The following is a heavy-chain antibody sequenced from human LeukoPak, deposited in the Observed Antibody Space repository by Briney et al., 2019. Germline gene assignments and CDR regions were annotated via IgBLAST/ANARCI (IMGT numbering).Heavy chain of an antibody. J-gene: IGHJ5*02. V-gene: IGHV3-30-3*01. CDR1: GFTFSSYA. Sequence: AGGSLRLSCAASGFTFSSYAMHWVRQAPGKGLEWVAVISYDGSNKYYADSVKGRFTISRDNSKNTLYLQMNSLRAEDTAVYYCARDLLGGGYDFWSGYLVFDPWGQGTLVTVSS. CDR2: ISYDGSNK. D-gene: IGHD3-3*01. CDR3: ARDLLGGGYDFWSGYLVFDP.